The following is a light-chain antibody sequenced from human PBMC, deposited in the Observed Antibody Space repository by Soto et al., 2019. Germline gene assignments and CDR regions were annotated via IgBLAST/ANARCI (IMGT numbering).Light chain of an antibody. Sequence: DIQMTQSPSTLSASVGDRVTITCRASQSIGRWLAWYQQKPGKAPRLLIHDVSSLQSGVPSRFSGSGSGTEFTLTISSLQTDDFASYYCLQYDSRYTFGQGTKVEIK. V-gene: IGKV1-5*01. CDR1: QSIGRW. CDR2: DVS. J-gene: IGKJ2*01. CDR3: LQYDSRYT.